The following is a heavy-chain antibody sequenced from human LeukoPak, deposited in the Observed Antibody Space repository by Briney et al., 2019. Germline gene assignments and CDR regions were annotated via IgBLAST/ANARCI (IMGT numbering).Heavy chain of an antibody. V-gene: IGHV5-10-1*01. D-gene: IGHD4-17*01. J-gene: IGHJ4*02. CDR1: GYSFTSFW. CDR3: AIGPVTIDY. Sequence: GESLKISCKGSGYSFTSFWISWVRQMPGNGLEWMGRIDPSDSYTNYSPSFQGHVTISADKSISTAYLQWSSLKASDTAMYYCAIGPVTIDYWGQGTLVTVSS. CDR2: IDPSDSYT.